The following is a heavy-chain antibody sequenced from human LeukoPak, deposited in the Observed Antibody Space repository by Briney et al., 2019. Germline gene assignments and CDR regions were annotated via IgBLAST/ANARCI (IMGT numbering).Heavy chain of an antibody. CDR3: ARDINHSGTYRRFDY. J-gene: IGHJ4*02. CDR2: IYYSGST. V-gene: IGHV4-39*02. CDR1: GGSISSSNFY. Sequence: PSETLSLTCTVSGGSISSSNFYWGWIRQPPGKGLEWIGSIYYSGSTYYNPSLKSRVSISVDTSKNQFSLQLNSVTPEDTAVYYCARDINHSGTYRRFDYWGQGTLVTVSS. D-gene: IGHD1-26*01.